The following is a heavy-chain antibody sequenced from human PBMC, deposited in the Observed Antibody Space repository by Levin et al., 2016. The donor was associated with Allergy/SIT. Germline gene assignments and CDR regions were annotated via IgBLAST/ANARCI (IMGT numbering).Heavy chain of an antibody. CDR1: GVSITDYF. J-gene: IGHJ6*02. CDR2: IDATGST. D-gene: IGHD1-26*01. V-gene: IGHV4-4*07. Sequence: SETLSLTCTVSGVSITDYFWTWIRKPAGKGLEWIGRIDATGSTNCNPSLASRVTMSVDTSRNQFSLKLSSVTAADTAVYYCARDTRKTYGVDVWGQGTTVTVSS. CDR3: ARDTRKTYGVDV.